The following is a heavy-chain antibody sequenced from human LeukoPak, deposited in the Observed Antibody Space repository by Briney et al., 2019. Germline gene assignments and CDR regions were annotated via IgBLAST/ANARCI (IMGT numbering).Heavy chain of an antibody. CDR1: GFTFSSYG. J-gene: IGHJ4*02. D-gene: IGHD2-2*01. Sequence: GGSLRLSCAASGFTFSSYGMHWVRQAPGKGLEWVAFIRYDGSNKYYADSVKGRFTISRDNSKNTLYLQMNSLRAEDTAVHYCAKDIESSSTNFDYWGQGTLVTVSS. CDR3: AKDIESSSTNFDY. V-gene: IGHV3-30*02. CDR2: IRYDGSNK.